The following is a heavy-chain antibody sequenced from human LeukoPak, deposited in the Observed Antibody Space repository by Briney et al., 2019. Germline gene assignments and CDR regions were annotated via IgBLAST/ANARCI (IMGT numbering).Heavy chain of an antibody. V-gene: IGHV1-69*02. Sequence: SVKVSCKVSGGTFSSYTISWVRQAPGQGLEWMGRIIPILGIANYARKFQGRVAITADKSTSTAYMELSSLRSEDTAVYYCARSRGHLAARPWNYWGQGTLVTVSS. D-gene: IGHD6-6*01. J-gene: IGHJ4*02. CDR2: IIPILGIA. CDR1: GGTFSSYT. CDR3: ARSRGHLAARPWNY.